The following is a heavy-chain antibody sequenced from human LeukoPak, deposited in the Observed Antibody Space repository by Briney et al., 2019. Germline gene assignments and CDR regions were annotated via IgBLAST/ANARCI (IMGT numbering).Heavy chain of an antibody. CDR3: ARTGIQLWLLAPSYYFDY. CDR2: IYYSGST. V-gene: IGHV4-39*01. J-gene: IGHJ4*02. D-gene: IGHD5-18*01. CDR1: GGSISSSSYY. Sequence: SETLSLTCTVSGGSISSSSYYWGWIRQPPGKGLEWIGSIYYSGSTYYNPSLKSRVTISVDTSKNQFSLKLSSVTAADTAVYHCARTGIQLWLLAPSYYFDYWGQGTLVTVSS.